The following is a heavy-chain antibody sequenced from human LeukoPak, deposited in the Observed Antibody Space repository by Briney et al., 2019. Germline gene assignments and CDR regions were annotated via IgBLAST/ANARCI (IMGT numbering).Heavy chain of an antibody. CDR1: GGSISSSSYY. V-gene: IGHV4-39*01. Sequence: SETLSLTCTVSGGSISSSSYYWDWIRQPPEKGLEWIGSIFYSGSTYYNPSLKSRVTISVDTSKNQFSLKLSSVTAADTAVYYCAGRRSGRNWFDPWGQGTLVTVSS. J-gene: IGHJ5*02. D-gene: IGHD1-1*01. CDR2: IFYSGST. CDR3: AGRRSGRNWFDP.